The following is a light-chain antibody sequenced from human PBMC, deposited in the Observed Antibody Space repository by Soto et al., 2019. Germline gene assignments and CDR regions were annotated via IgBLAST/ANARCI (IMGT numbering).Light chain of an antibody. J-gene: IGLJ3*02. CDR1: SSDVGSYNF. CDR2: GVS. V-gene: IGLV2-23*02. Sequence: QSALTQPASVSGSPGQSITISCSGTSSDVGSYNFVSWYQQHPGKAPKLMIYGVSKRPSGISNRFSGSKSGNTASLTISGLQAEDEADYYCCSYAGSSTWVFSGGTKLTVL. CDR3: CSYAGSSTWV.